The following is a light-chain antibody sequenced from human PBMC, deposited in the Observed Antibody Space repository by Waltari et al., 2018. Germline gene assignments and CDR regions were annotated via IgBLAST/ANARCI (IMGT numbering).Light chain of an antibody. CDR1: QSVSKF. CDR2: HAS. V-gene: IGKV3-20*01. J-gene: IGKJ1*01. Sequence: SCRASQSVSKFLAWYQQKPGQAPRLLIYHASNRASGIPDRFSGSGFGTDFSLTISRLEPEDFAVYYCQKYESLPATFGQGTKVEVE. CDR3: QKYESLPAT.